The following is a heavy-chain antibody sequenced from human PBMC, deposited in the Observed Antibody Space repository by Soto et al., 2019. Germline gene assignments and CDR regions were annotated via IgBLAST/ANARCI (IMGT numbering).Heavy chain of an antibody. V-gene: IGHV4-34*01. CDR2: INHSGST. CDR1: GGSFSGYY. J-gene: IGHJ4*02. Sequence: CAVYGGSFSGYYWSWIRQPPGKGLEWIGEINHSGSTNYNPSLKSRVTISVDTSKNQFSLKLSSVTAADTAVYYRARVGSASNAFDYWGQGTLVTVSS. CDR3: ARVGSASNAFDY. D-gene: IGHD1-26*01.